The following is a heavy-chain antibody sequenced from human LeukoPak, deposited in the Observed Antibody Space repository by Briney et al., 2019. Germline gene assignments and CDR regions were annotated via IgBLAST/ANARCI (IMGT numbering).Heavy chain of an antibody. V-gene: IGHV4-34*01. CDR2: IHHTGST. J-gene: IGHJ4*02. CDR1: GGSFSGYY. Sequence: SETLSLTCAVYGGSFSGYYWSWIRQPPGKGLEWIGEIHHTGSTNYNPSLKSRVTISVDKSKNQFSLNFNSTSAADSAVYYCAANGYYTIEYWGQGTLVTVSS. CDR3: AANGYYTIEY. D-gene: IGHD1-26*01.